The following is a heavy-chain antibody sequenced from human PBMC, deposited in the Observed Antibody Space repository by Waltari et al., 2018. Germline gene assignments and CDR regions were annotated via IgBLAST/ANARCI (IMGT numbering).Heavy chain of an antibody. CDR3: ARTIKAVAGTEVFDY. Sequence: QVQLVQSGAEVKKPGASVKVSCKASGYTFTGYYMHWVRQAPGQGLEWMGRSNPNSGGTNYAQKLQGRVTMTRDTSISTAYMELSRLRSDDTAVYYCARTIKAVAGTEVFDYWGQGTLVTVSS. V-gene: IGHV1-2*06. CDR1: GYTFTGYY. J-gene: IGHJ4*02. D-gene: IGHD6-19*01. CDR2: SNPNSGGT.